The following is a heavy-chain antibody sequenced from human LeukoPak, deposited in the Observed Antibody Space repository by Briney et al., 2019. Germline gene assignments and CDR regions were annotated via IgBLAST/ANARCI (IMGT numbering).Heavy chain of an antibody. D-gene: IGHD3-22*01. Sequence: ASVKVSCKASGYTFTSYGISWVRQAPGHGLEWMGWISAYNGNTNYAQKLQGRVTMTTDTSTSTAYMELRSLRSDDTAVYYCARDQGDYYDSSGLDYWGQGTLVTVSS. CDR1: GYTFTSYG. CDR3: ARDQGDYYDSSGLDY. CDR2: ISAYNGNT. V-gene: IGHV1-18*01. J-gene: IGHJ4*02.